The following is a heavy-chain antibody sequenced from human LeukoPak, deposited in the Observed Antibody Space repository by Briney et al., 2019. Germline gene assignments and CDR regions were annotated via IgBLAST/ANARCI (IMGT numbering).Heavy chain of an antibody. D-gene: IGHD6-13*01. V-gene: IGHV1-69*04. J-gene: IGHJ6*02. CDR2: IIPILGIA. Sequence: GASVKVSCKASGGTFSSYAISWVRQAPGQGLEWMGRIIPILGIANYAQKFQGRVTITADKSTSTAYMELSSLRSEDTAVYYCARDLTAGRSYYYYYYGMDVWGQGTTVTVSS. CDR3: ARDLTAGRSYYYYYYGMDV. CDR1: GGTFSSYA.